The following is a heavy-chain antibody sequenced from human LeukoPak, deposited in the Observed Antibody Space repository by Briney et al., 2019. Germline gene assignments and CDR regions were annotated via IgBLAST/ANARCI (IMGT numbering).Heavy chain of an antibody. Sequence: PSETLSLTCTVSGGSISSYYWSWSRQPPGKGLEWIGYIYYSGSTNYNPSLKSRVTISVDTSKNQFSLKLSSVTAADTAVYYCARLTQDIVVVPAARRVGWFDPWGQGTLVTVSS. CDR2: IYYSGST. CDR1: GGSISSYY. D-gene: IGHD2-2*01. CDR3: ARLTQDIVVVPAARRVGWFDP. J-gene: IGHJ5*02. V-gene: IGHV4-59*01.